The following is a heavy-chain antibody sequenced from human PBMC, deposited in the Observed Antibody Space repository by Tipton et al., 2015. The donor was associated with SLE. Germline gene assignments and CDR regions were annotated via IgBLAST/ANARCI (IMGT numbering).Heavy chain of an antibody. CDR1: GGSISSYY. J-gene: IGHJ6*03. D-gene: IGHD5-18*01. Sequence: LRLSCTVSGGSISSYYWSWIRQPPGKGLEWIGYIYYSGSTNYNPSLKSRATISVDTSKNQFSLKLSSVTAADTAVYYCARVPAVDTATGRYMDVWGKGTTVTVSS. V-gene: IGHV4-59*08. CDR2: IYYSGST. CDR3: ARVPAVDTATGRYMDV.